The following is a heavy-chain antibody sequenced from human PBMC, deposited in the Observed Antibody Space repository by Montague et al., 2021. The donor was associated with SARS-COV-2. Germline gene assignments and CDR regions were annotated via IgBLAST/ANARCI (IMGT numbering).Heavy chain of an antibody. CDR2: IYYSGST. Sequence: SETLSLTCTVSGGSISSYYWSWIRQPPGKGLEWIGYIYYSGSTNXXPSLKSRVTISVDTSKNQFSLKLSSVTAADTAVYYCARVFPRWLQLDPYFDYWGQGTLVTVSS. CDR3: ARVFPRWLQLDPYFDY. V-gene: IGHV4-59*01. CDR1: GGSISSYY. J-gene: IGHJ4*02. D-gene: IGHD5-24*01.